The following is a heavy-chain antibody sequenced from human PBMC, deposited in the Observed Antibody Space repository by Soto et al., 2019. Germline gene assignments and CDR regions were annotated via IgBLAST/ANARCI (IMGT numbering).Heavy chain of an antibody. CDR2: MNPNSGNT. D-gene: IGHD3-3*01. Sequence: ASVKVSCKASGYTFTSYDINWVRQATGQGLEWMGWMNPNSGNTGYAQKFQGRVTMTRNTSISTAYMELSSLRSEDTAVYYCARVGLRFLEWLPATDYYGMDVWGQGTTVTVSS. J-gene: IGHJ6*02. V-gene: IGHV1-8*01. CDR3: ARVGLRFLEWLPATDYYGMDV. CDR1: GYTFTSYD.